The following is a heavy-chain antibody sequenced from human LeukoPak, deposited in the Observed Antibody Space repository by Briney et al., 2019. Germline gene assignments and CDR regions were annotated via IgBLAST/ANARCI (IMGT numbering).Heavy chain of an antibody. CDR3: ARHAEVVPASIPLLDFDY. CDR1: GGSISSSSYH. J-gene: IGHJ4*02. D-gene: IGHD2-2*01. Sequence: PSETLSLTCTVSGGSISSSSYHWGWIRQPPGKGLEWLGSIYYSGSTYYNPSLKSRVTISVDTSKNQFSLKLSSVTAADTAVYYCARHAEVVPASIPLLDFDYWGQGTLVTVSS. V-gene: IGHV4-39*01. CDR2: IYYSGST.